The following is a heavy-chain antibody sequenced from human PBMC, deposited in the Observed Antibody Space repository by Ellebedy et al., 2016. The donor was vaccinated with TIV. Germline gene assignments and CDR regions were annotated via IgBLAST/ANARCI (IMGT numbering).Heavy chain of an antibody. Sequence: ASVKVSXXASGGIFSTYGINWMRQAPGQGLEWMGGVTPIFGRANYAQKFQGRVIITADESTTTAYMELSSLRFEDTAVYYCARGWTVAGSPDPSFFWGQGTLVTVSS. CDR3: ARGWTVAGSPDPSFF. CDR1: GGIFSTYG. D-gene: IGHD6-19*01. CDR2: VTPIFGRA. V-gene: IGHV1-69*13. J-gene: IGHJ4*02.